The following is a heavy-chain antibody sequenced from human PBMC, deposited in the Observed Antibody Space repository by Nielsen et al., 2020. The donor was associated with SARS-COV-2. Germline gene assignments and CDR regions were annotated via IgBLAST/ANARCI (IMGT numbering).Heavy chain of an antibody. CDR2: ISSSSSYI. J-gene: IGHJ4*02. V-gene: IGHV3-21*01. Sequence: GESLKISCAVSGFTFSSYSMNWVRQAPGKGLEWVSSISSSSSYIYYADSVKGRFTISRDNAKNSLYLQMNSLRAEDTAVYYCARDGEMATIYFDYWGQGTLVTVSS. D-gene: IGHD5-24*01. CDR3: ARDGEMATIYFDY. CDR1: GFTFSSYS.